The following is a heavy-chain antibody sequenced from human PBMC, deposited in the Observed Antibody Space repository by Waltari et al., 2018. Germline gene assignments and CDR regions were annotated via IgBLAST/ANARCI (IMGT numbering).Heavy chain of an antibody. J-gene: IGHJ4*02. D-gene: IGHD3-3*01. Sequence: QVQLQESGPGLVKPSQTLSLTCTVSGGSISSGSYYWRWIRQPAGKGLEWIGRIYTSGSTNYNPSLKSRVTISVDTSKNQFSLKLSSVTAADTAVYYCAATDYDFSNFYFDYWGQGTLVTVSS. CDR2: IYTSGST. CDR1: GGSISSGSYY. V-gene: IGHV4-61*02. CDR3: AATDYDFSNFYFDY.